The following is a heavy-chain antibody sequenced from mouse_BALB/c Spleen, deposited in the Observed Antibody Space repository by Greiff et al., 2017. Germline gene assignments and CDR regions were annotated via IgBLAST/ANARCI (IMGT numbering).Heavy chain of an antibody. J-gene: IGHJ2*01. CDR1: GYTFTSYV. D-gene: IGHD1-1*01. CDR3: ARKKDYGYFDY. Sequence: VQLQQSGPELVKPGASVKMSCKASGYTFTSYVMHWVKQKPGQGLEWIGYINPYNDGTKYNEKFKGKATPTSDKSSSTAYMELSSLTSEDSAVYYCARKKDYGYFDYWGQGTTLTVSS. V-gene: IGHV1-14*01. CDR2: INPYNDGT.